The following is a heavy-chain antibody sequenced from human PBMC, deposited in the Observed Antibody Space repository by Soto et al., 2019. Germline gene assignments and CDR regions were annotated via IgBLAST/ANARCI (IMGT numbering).Heavy chain of an antibody. V-gene: IGHV4-34*01. J-gene: IGHJ3*02. CDR1: GGSFSGYY. D-gene: IGHD5-12*01. CDR3: AGGRSGYNFEDAFDI. Sequence: SETLSLTCAVYGGSFSGYYWSWIRQPPGKGLEWIGEINHSGSTNYTPSLKSRVTISVDTSKNQFSLKLSSVTAADTAVYYCAGGRSGYNFEDAFDIWGQGTMVTVSS. CDR2: INHSGST.